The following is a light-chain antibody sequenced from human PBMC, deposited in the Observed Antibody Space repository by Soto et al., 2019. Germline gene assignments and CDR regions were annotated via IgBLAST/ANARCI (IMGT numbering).Light chain of an antibody. J-gene: IGLJ1*01. CDR2: DVS. CDR3: SSYSTGGSYV. V-gene: IGLV2-14*01. Sequence: LTQPASVSGSPGQSITISCVGTSGDIGDYNYVSWYQQHPGKVPKVIIYDVSNRPSGVSNRFSGSKSGNTASLTISGLQAEDEADYYCSSYSTGGSYVFGTGTKVTVL. CDR1: SGDIGDYNY.